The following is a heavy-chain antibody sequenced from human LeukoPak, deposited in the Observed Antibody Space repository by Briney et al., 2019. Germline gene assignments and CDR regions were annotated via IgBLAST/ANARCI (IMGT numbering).Heavy chain of an antibody. D-gene: IGHD2-15*01. V-gene: IGHV1-69*13. CDR3: ARDHPYCSGGTCYPRFFDY. CDR1: GGTFSSYA. J-gene: IGHJ4*02. Sequence: VASVTVSCTASGGTFSSYAISWVRQAPGQGLEWMGGIVPIYGTTNYAQKFQDRVTITADESTTTVYMELSSLRSDDTAVYYCARDHPYCSGGTCYPRFFDYWGQGTLVTVSS. CDR2: IVPIYGTT.